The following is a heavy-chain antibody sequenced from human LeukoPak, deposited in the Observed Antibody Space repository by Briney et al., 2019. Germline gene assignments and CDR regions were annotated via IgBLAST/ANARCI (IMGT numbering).Heavy chain of an antibody. D-gene: IGHD6-19*01. V-gene: IGHV3-49*03. J-gene: IGHJ3*02. CDR2: IRSKAYGGTT. Sequence: GGSLRLSRIASGFIFGDYAMSWFRQAPGKGLEWVGFIRSKAYGGTTEYAASVKGRFTISRDDSKSIAYLQMNSLKTEDTAVYYCTRGEGSSGWYGSDAFDIWGQGTMVTVSS. CDR3: TRGEGSSGWYGSDAFDI. CDR1: GFIFGDYA.